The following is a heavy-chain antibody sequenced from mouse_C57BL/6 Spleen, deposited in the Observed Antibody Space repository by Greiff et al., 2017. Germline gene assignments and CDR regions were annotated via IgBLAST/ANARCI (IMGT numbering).Heavy chain of an antibody. CDR3: ARPYYMSYFDY. Sequence: QVQLQQPGAELVKPGASVKLSCKASGYTFTSYWMHWVKQRPGQGLEWIGMIHPNSGSTNYNEKFKSKATLTVDKSSSTAYMQLSSLTSEASAVYYCARPYYMSYFDYWGQGTTLTVSS. CDR2: IHPNSGST. V-gene: IGHV1-64*01. J-gene: IGHJ2*01. D-gene: IGHD2-12*01. CDR1: GYTFTSYW.